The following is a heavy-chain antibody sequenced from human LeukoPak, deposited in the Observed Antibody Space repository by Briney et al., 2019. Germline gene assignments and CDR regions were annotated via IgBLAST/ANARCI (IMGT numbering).Heavy chain of an antibody. J-gene: IGHJ3*02. CDR3: ARDRSTRGYSSGWYFGAGLLAFDI. D-gene: IGHD6-19*01. CDR1: GYTFTRYG. V-gene: IGHV1-18*01. CDR2: ISAYNGNT. Sequence: ASVKVSCKASGYTFTRYGISWVRQAPGQGLEWMGWISAYNGNTNYAQKFQGRVTMTTDTSTSTAYMELRSLRSDDTAVYFCARDRSTRGYSSGWYFGAGLLAFDIWGQGAMVTVSS.